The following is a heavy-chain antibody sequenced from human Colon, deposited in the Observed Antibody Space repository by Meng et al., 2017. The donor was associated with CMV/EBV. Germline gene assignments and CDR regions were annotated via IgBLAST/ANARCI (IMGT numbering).Heavy chain of an antibody. J-gene: IGHJ5*02. D-gene: IGHD3-3*01. Sequence: GSLRLSCVGSGDKFSGYEMNWVRQAPGKGLEWIGEINHSGSTNYNPSLKRRVTISVDTSKNQFSLKLSSVTAADTAVYYCARGRGNTIFGVVIRPREGWFDPWGQGTLVTVSS. CDR3: ARGRGNTIFGVVIRPREGWFDP. CDR1: GDKFSGYE. V-gene: IGHV4-34*01. CDR2: INHSGST.